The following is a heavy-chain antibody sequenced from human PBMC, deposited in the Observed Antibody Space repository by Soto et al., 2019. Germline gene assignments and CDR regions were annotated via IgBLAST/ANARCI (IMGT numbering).Heavy chain of an antibody. CDR1: GGTFSRYG. CDR3: VIPAQYGYYYSMDV. D-gene: IGHD2-2*02. Sequence: QVQLVQSGAEAKKPGSSVKVSCKASGGTFSRYGISWVRQAPGQGLEWMGGIIPILGTANYAQKFQGRVTITADESTSTVYMELRRQKAEDNTVYYGVIPAQYGYYYSMDVWGQGTTGTDSS. J-gene: IGHJ6*02. CDR2: IIPILGTA. V-gene: IGHV1-69*12.